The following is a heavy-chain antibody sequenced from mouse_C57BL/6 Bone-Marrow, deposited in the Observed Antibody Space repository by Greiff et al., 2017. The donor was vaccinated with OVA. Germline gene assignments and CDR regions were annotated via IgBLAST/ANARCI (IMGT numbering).Heavy chain of an antibody. J-gene: IGHJ1*03. D-gene: IGHD1-3*01. Sequence: EVQRVESGEGLVKPGGSLKLSCAASGFTFSSYAMSWVRQTPEKRLELVAYLSSGGDYIYYADTVKGRFTISRDNARNPLYLQMSSRKSEDTAMYYCTREVKRYVEVWGTGTTVTVSS. CDR1: GFTFSSYA. CDR3: TREVKRYVEV. CDR2: LSSGGDYI. V-gene: IGHV5-9-1*02.